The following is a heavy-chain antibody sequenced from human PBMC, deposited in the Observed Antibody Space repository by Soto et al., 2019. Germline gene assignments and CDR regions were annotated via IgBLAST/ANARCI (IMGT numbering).Heavy chain of an antibody. CDR1: GGSINSSSYC. Sequence: SETLSLTCSVSGGSINSSSYCWGWVRQPPGKGLEWIGSIYYSGSTYYNPSLRSRVTISVDTSKNQFSLKLSSVTAADTAVFYCAIHYSSGSRNWFDPWGQGTLVTVSS. CDR2: IYYSGST. D-gene: IGHD6-19*01. V-gene: IGHV4-39*01. CDR3: AIHYSSGSRNWFDP. J-gene: IGHJ5*02.